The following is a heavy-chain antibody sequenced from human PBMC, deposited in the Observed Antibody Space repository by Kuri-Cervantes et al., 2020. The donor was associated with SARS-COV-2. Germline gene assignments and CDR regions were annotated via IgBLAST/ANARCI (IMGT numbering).Heavy chain of an antibody. CDR2: IGPSGTTK. CDR3: ARVFDYWGSPAVDY. CDR1: GFIFSDYY. J-gene: IGHJ4*02. Sequence: GESLKISCTASGFIFSDYYMTWIRQAPGKGLEWVSNIGPSGTTKYYADSVKGRFTISRDNAKNSLYLQMSSLRAEDTAVYYCARVFDYWGSPAVDYWGQGTLVTVSS. D-gene: IGHD7-27*01. V-gene: IGHV3-11*01.